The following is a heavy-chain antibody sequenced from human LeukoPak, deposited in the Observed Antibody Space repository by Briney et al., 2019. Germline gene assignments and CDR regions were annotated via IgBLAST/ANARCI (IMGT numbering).Heavy chain of an antibody. CDR2: INHRGST. D-gene: IGHD3-10*01. CDR3: ARNLWFGELFVPFYYYYYGMDV. J-gene: IGHJ6*02. Sequence: SETLSLTCAVYGGSFSGYYWSWIRQPPGKGLEWIGEINHRGSTNYNPSLKSRVTISVDTSKNQFSLKLSSVTAADTAVYYCARNLWFGELFVPFYYYYYGMDVWGQGTTVTVSS. V-gene: IGHV4-34*01. CDR1: GGSFSGYY.